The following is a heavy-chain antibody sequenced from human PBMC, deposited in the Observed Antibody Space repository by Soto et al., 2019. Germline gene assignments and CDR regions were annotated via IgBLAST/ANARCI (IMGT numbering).Heavy chain of an antibody. V-gene: IGHV3-23*01. Sequence: PGGSLRLSCAASGFTFSRYAMNWVRQAPGKGLEWVSTISGSGGSTYYADSVKGRFTISRDNSKNTLYLQMNSLRAEDTAVYYCARAHSYHSSSALDSWGQGTLVTVSS. J-gene: IGHJ4*02. CDR2: ISGSGGST. CDR1: GFTFSRYA. D-gene: IGHD3-22*01. CDR3: ARAHSYHSSSALDS.